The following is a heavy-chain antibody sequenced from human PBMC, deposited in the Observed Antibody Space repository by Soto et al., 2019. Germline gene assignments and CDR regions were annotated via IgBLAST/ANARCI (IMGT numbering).Heavy chain of an antibody. Sequence: QVQLQQWGAGLLKPSETLSLTCAVYGGSFSGYYWSWIRQPPGKGLEWIGEINHSGSITYNPSLKSRVTISVDTSKHQFSLKLSSVTAADTAVYYCARGLRFLEWLSPFDPWGQGTLVTVSS. V-gene: IGHV4-34*01. J-gene: IGHJ5*02. CDR3: ARGLRFLEWLSPFDP. CDR1: GGSFSGYY. CDR2: INHSGSI. D-gene: IGHD3-3*01.